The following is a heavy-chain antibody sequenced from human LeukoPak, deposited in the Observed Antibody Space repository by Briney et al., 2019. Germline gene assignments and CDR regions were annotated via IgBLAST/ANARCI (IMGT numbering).Heavy chain of an antibody. D-gene: IGHD3-9*01. J-gene: IGHJ4*02. CDR1: GGSFSGYY. CDR3: ARGGWYYDILPGPSAEDFAY. CDR2: INHSGST. V-gene: IGHV4-34*01. Sequence: SETLSLTCAVYGGSFSGYYWSWIRQPPGKGLEWIGEINHSGSTNYNPSLKSRVTISVDTSKNQFSLKLSSVTAADTAVYYCARGGWYYDILPGPSAEDFAYGGQETLVTVSS.